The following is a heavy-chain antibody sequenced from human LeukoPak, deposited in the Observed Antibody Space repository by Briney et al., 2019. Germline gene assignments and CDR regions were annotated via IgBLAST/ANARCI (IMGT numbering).Heavy chain of an antibody. Sequence: PGGSLRLSCAASGFNFDDYGMSWVRQAPGKGLEWVSGINWNGGSTGYADSVKGRFTISRDNAKNSLYLQMNSLRAEDTALYYCARTVVVAATNWFDPWGQGTLVTVSS. CDR3: ARTVVVAATNWFDP. V-gene: IGHV3-20*04. D-gene: IGHD2-15*01. CDR2: INWNGGST. J-gene: IGHJ5*02. CDR1: GFNFDDYG.